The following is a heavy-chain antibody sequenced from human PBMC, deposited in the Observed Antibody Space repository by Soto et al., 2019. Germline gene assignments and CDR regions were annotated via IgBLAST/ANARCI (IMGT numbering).Heavy chain of an antibody. V-gene: IGHV1-69*13. CDR2: IIPIFGTA. J-gene: IGHJ4*02. CDR1: GGTFSSYA. Sequence: GASVKVSCKASGGTFSSYASSWVRQAPGQGLEWMGGIIPIFGTANYAQKFQGRVTITADESTSTAYMELSSLRSEDTAVYYCAREYYWGDYDILTGYCDWGQGTLVTVSS. D-gene: IGHD3-9*01. CDR3: AREYYWGDYDILTGYCD.